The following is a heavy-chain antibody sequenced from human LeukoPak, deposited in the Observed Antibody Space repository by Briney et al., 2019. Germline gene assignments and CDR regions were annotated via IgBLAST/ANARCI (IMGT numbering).Heavy chain of an antibody. CDR3: ALGGYSSGYYLYFDY. D-gene: IGHD3-22*01. V-gene: IGHV4-59*01. CDR1: GGSISSYY. J-gene: IGHJ4*02. Sequence: SETLSLTCTVSGGSISSYYWSWIRQPPGKGLEWIGYIYYSGTTNYNPSLKSRVTISVDTSKNQFSLKLSSVTAADTAVYYCALGGYSSGYYLYFDYWGQGTLVTVSS. CDR2: IYYSGTT.